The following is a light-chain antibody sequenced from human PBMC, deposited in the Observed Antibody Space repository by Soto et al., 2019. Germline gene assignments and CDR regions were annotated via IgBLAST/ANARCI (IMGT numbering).Light chain of an antibody. CDR1: SSNIGAGYD. V-gene: IGLV1-40*01. Sequence: QPVLTQPPSVSGAPGQRVTISCTGSSSNIGAGYDVHWYQQLPGTAPKLLIYGNNNRPSVVPDRFSGSKSGTSASLAITGLQAEDEADYYCQSYDSSLSGSRVFGGGTKVTVL. CDR3: QSYDSSLSGSRV. J-gene: IGLJ3*02. CDR2: GNN.